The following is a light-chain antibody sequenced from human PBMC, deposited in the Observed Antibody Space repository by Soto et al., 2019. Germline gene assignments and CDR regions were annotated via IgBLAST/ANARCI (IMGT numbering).Light chain of an antibody. CDR2: DND. CDR1: SSNIGNNY. J-gene: IGLJ2*01. Sequence: QSVLTQPPSVSAAPGQKVTISCSGSSSNIGNNYVFWYQQLPGTAPKLLIYDNDKLPSGIPDRFSGSKSGTSATLGITGLQTGDEADYYCATWDRSLSVGVFGGGTKLTVL. V-gene: IGLV1-51*01. CDR3: ATWDRSLSVGV.